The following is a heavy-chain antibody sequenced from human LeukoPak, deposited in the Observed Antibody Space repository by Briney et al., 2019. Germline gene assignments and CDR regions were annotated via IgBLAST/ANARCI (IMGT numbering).Heavy chain of an antibody. D-gene: IGHD2-15*01. CDR2: IYYSGST. Sequence: PSETLSLTCTVSGGSISSYYWSWIRQPPGKGLEWIGYIYYSGSTNYNPSLKSRVTISVDTSKNQFSLKLSSVTAADTAVYYRARLGRYCSGGSCYSDFFDYWGQGTLVTVSS. CDR1: GGSISSYY. J-gene: IGHJ4*02. V-gene: IGHV4-59*08. CDR3: ARLGRYCSGGSCYSDFFDY.